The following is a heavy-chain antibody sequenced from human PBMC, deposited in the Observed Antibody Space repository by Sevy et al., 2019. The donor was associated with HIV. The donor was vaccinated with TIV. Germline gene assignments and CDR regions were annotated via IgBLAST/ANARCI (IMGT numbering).Heavy chain of an antibody. V-gene: IGHV1-24*01. CDR2: FDPEDGET. D-gene: IGHD6-19*01. J-gene: IGHJ4*02. CDR1: GYTLTELS. Sequence: ASVKVSCKVSGYTLTELSMHWVRQAPGKGLEWMGGFDPEDGETIYAQKFQGRVTMTEDTSTDTAYMELSSLRSEDTAVYYCATDLKERAGDSSGWYGGGWGQGTLVTVSS. CDR3: ATDLKERAGDSSGWYGGG.